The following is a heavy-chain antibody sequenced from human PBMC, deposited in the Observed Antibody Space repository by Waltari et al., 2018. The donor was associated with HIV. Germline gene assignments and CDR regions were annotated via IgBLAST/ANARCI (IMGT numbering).Heavy chain of an antibody. J-gene: IGHJ5*02. D-gene: IGHD3-3*01. CDR1: GFTFSRYA. CDR2: ISASGGST. CDR3: TIFGPLEDFGP. V-gene: IGHV3-23*04. Sequence: EVQLVESGGGLVQPGGSLRIPCAASGFTFSRYAMRWVRQAPGKGLEWVSGISASGGSTYYADSVKGRFTISRDNSKTTLYLQMNSLRAEDTAVYSCTIFGPLEDFGPWGQGTLVTVSS.